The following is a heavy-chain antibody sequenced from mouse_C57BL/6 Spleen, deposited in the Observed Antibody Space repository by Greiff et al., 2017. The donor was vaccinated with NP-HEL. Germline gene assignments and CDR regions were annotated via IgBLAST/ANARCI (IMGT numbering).Heavy chain of an antibody. Sequence: QVQLQQSGAELVRPGASVKMSCKASGYTFTSYYMHWVKQTPGQGLEWIGAIYPGNGDTTYNQKFKGKATLTVDKSSSTAYMQLSSLTSEDSSVYFCANCDWFAYWGQGTLVTVSA. J-gene: IGHJ3*01. CDR3: ANCDWFAY. CDR1: GYTFTSYY. CDR2: IYPGNGDT. V-gene: IGHV1-12*01.